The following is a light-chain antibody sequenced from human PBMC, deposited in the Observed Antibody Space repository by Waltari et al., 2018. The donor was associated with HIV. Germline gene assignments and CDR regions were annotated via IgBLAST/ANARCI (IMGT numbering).Light chain of an antibody. J-gene: IGKJ1*01. CDR3: LQHNNDPWT. V-gene: IGKV1-17*01. CDR2: AAS. Sequence: DLELTQSPSSLSASVGARVTISCRASQDIRIDLGWYQQKPGKAPKRLIYAASSLQSGVPSGFSGSGSGTEVTLTISSLQPGDRATYYGLQHNNDPWTFGQGTKVEI. CDR1: QDIRID.